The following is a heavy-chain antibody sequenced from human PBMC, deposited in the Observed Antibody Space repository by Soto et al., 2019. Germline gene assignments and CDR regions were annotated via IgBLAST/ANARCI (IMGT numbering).Heavy chain of an antibody. CDR1: GFTFSSYS. V-gene: IGHV3-21*01. D-gene: IGHD2-15*01. CDR3: ARTHCSGGSCDSPPFYY. CDR2: ISSSSSYI. Sequence: EVQLVESGGGLVKPGGSLRLSCAASGFTFSSYSMNWVRQAPGKGLEWVSSISSSSSYIYYADSVKGRFTISSDNAKNSLYLQLNSRRAEDTAVYYCARTHCSGGSCDSPPFYYWGQGTLVTVSS. J-gene: IGHJ4*02.